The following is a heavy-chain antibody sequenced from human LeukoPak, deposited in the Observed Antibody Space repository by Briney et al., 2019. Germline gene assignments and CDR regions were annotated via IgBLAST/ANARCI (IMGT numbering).Heavy chain of an antibody. CDR1: GFTFSSYA. Sequence: TGGSLRLSCAASGFTFSSYAMSWVRHAPGKGLEWVSAISGSGGSTYYADSVKGRFTISRDNSKNTLYLQMNSLRAEDTAVYYCAKDHDESTMVRGVRGFDYWGQGTLVTVSS. D-gene: IGHD3-10*01. CDR2: ISGSGGST. J-gene: IGHJ4*02. V-gene: IGHV3-23*01. CDR3: AKDHDESTMVRGVRGFDY.